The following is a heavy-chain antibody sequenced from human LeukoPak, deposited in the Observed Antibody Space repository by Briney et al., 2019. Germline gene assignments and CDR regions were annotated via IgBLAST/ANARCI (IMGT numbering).Heavy chain of an antibody. CDR1: GFIFRTYG. D-gene: IGHD6-13*01. CDR3: ARDPRTTTGYSSSWAPLDP. Sequence: PGGSLRLSCAASGFIFRTYGMHWVRQAPGKGLEWVAVISYDGSNKYYADSVKGRFTISRDNSKNTLYLQMNRLRAEDTAVYYCARDPRTTTGYSSSWAPLDPWGQGTLVTVSS. J-gene: IGHJ5*02. V-gene: IGHV3-30*03. CDR2: ISYDGSNK.